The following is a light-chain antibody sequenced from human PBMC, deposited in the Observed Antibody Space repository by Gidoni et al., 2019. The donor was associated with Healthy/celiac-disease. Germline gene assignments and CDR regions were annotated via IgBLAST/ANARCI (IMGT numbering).Light chain of an antibody. V-gene: IGKV3-15*01. J-gene: IGKJ1*01. CDR2: GAS. CDR3: QQYNNPLT. CDR1: QSVSSN. Sequence: EIVMTQSPATLSVSPGERATLSCRASQSVSSNLAWYQQKPGQAPRLLLYGASTRATGIPARFSGSGSGTEFTLTISRLQSEDFAVYYCQQYNNPLTFGQGTKVEIK.